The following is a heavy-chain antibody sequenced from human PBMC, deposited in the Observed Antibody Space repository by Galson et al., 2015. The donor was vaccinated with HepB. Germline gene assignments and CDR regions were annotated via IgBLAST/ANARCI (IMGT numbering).Heavy chain of an antibody. J-gene: IGHJ4*02. V-gene: IGHV3-21*01. Sequence: SLRLSCAASGFTFSSYSMNWVRQAPGKGLEWVSSISSSSSYIYYADSVKGRFTISRDNAKNSLYLQMNSLRAEDTAVYYCARDLGVYSGYDSYYFDYWGQGTLVTVSS. D-gene: IGHD5-12*01. CDR2: ISSSSSYI. CDR3: ARDLGVYSGYDSYYFDY. CDR1: GFTFSSYS.